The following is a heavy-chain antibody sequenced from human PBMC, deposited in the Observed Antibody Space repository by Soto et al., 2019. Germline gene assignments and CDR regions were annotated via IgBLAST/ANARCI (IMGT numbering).Heavy chain of an antibody. CDR2: ISAYNGNT. V-gene: IGHV1-18*01. CDR3: ARTGTYHRFWSGDY. Sequence: ASVKVSCKASGGTFSSYAISWLRQAPGQGLEWMGWISAYNGNTNYAQKLQGRVTMTTDTSTSTAYMELRSLTSDDTAVYYCARTGTYHRFWSGDYWGLGTLVTVSS. J-gene: IGHJ4*02. D-gene: IGHD3-3*01. CDR1: GGTFSSYA.